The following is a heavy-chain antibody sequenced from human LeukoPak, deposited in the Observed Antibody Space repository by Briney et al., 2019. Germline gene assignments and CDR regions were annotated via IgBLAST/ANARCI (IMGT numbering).Heavy chain of an antibody. Sequence: GGSLRLSCAASGFTFSSYGMHWVRQAPGKGLEWVAVISYDGSNKYYADSVKGRFTISRDNSKNTLYLQMNSLRAEDTAVYYCAKVSDDSSGYQRDGALDIWGQGTMVTVSS. V-gene: IGHV3-30*18. CDR3: AKVSDDSSGYQRDGALDI. D-gene: IGHD3-22*01. CDR1: GFTFSSYG. J-gene: IGHJ3*02. CDR2: ISYDGSNK.